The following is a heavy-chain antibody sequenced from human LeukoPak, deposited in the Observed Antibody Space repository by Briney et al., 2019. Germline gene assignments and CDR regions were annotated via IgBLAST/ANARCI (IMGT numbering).Heavy chain of an antibody. Sequence: SETLSLTCAVYGESFSGYYWSWIRQPPGKGLEWIGEINHSGSTNYNPSLKSRVTISVDTSKNQFSLKLSSVTAADTAVYYCARERYSSGPVDYWGQGTLVTVSS. CDR3: ARERYSSGPVDY. CDR2: INHSGST. V-gene: IGHV4-34*01. D-gene: IGHD6-19*01. CDR1: GESFSGYY. J-gene: IGHJ4*02.